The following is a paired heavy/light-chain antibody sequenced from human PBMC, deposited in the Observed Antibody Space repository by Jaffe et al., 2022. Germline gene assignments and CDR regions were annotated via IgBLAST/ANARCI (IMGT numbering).Light chain of an antibody. CDR3: QQAHSFPLT. CDR1: QPLSSW. CDR2: TTS. J-gene: IGKJ4*02. Sequence: DIQMTQSPSSVSASVGDRVTITCRASQPLSSWLAWYQQKPGKAPHLLSSTTSSLQSGVPSRFSASGSGTDFTLTISNLQPEDFATYYCQQAHSFPLTFGGGTKVEIK. V-gene: IGKV1-12*01.
Heavy chain of an antibody. CDR3: ARDRPYSAGWYNSFDI. V-gene: IGHV1-3*01. CDR2: INPGNGNT. D-gene: IGHD6-19*01. Sequence: QVQLVQSGAEVKKPGASVKLSCKSSGYRFTSYTIHWVRQAPGQRLEWMGWINPGNGNTKYSEKLQDRVTISRDTSASTVYMEMSSLRSEDTALYYCARDRPYSAGWYNSFDIWGQGTMVSVSS. J-gene: IGHJ3*02. CDR1: GYRFTSYT.